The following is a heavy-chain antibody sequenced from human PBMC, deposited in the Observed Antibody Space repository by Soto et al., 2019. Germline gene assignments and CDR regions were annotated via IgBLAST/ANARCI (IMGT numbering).Heavy chain of an antibody. D-gene: IGHD3-9*01. Sequence: SETLSLTCTVSGGSISSGDYYWSWIRQPPGKGLEWFGYIYYSGSTYYNPSLKSRVTISVDTSKNQFSLKLSSVTAADTAVYYCARNLRHYDILTGYYGPTYFDYWGQGTLVTVSS. J-gene: IGHJ4*02. CDR2: IYYSGST. V-gene: IGHV4-30-4*01. CDR1: GGSISSGDYY. CDR3: ARNLRHYDILTGYYGPTYFDY.